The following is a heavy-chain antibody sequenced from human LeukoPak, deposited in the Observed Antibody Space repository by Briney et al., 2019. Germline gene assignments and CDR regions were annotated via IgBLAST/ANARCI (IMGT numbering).Heavy chain of an antibody. D-gene: IGHD6-13*01. Sequence: QPGGSLRLSCAASGFTFDDYAMHWVRQAPGKGLEWVSLISGDGGSTYYADSVKGRFTISRGNSKNSLYLQMNSLRTEDTALYYCAKPYSSSPLDAFDIWGQGTMVTVSS. CDR1: GFTFDDYA. V-gene: IGHV3-43*02. J-gene: IGHJ3*02. CDR3: AKPYSSSPLDAFDI. CDR2: ISGDGGST.